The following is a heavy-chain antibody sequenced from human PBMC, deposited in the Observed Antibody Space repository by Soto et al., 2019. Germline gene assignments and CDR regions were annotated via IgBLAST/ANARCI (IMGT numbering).Heavy chain of an antibody. J-gene: IGHJ4*02. CDR3: ARARLDTPALDY. V-gene: IGHV3-30-3*01. CDR1: GFTLRSYA. D-gene: IGHD2-2*01. CDR2: ISYDGSNK. Sequence: PWGSLRLSCAASGFTLRSYAMHWVRQAPGKGLEWVAAISYDGSNKYNADSVKGRFTISRDNSKNTLYLQMNSLRVEDTAVYYCARARLDTPALDYWGQGTLVTVSS.